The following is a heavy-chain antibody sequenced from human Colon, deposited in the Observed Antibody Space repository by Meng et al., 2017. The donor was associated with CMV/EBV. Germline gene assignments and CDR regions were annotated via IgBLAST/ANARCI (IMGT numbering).Heavy chain of an antibody. V-gene: IGHV3-15*01. D-gene: IGHD2-2*01. Sequence: GGSLRLSCSASGFAFSGYSMNWVRQAPGKGLEWVGRIKSKTDGGTTDYAAPVKGRFTISRDDSKNTLYLQMNSLKTEDTAVYYCTTGDQLPPYYYYGMDVWGQGTTVTVSS. CDR1: GFAFSGYS. J-gene: IGHJ6*02. CDR3: TTGDQLPPYYYYGMDV. CDR2: IKSKTDGGTT.